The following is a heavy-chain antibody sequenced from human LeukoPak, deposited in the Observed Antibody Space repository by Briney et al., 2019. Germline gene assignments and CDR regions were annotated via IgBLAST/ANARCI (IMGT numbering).Heavy chain of an antibody. Sequence: LSGGSLRLSCVVSGFTSGFTFSSRWMHWVRQAPGKGLVWVSLVKNDGSTNYADSVKGRFTVSRDNAENTLYLQMNNLRVEDTALYFCHPLGYTSNWGQGTLVTVSS. CDR2: VKNDGST. D-gene: IGHD6-13*01. CDR3: HPLGYTSN. V-gene: IGHV3-74*01. CDR1: GFTFSSRW. J-gene: IGHJ4*02.